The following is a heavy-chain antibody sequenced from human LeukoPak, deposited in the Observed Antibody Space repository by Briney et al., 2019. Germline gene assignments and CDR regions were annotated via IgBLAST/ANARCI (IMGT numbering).Heavy chain of an antibody. CDR3: AREIGYCSGGSCYPQYYFDY. CDR1: GYTFTSYY. D-gene: IGHD2-15*01. CDR2: INPSGGST. Sequence: ASVKVSCTASGYTFTSYYMHWVRQAPGQGLEWMGIINPSGGSTSYAQKFQGRVTMTRDTSTSTVYMELSSLRSEDTAVYYCAREIGYCSGGSCYPQYYFDYWGQGTLVTVSS. J-gene: IGHJ4*02. V-gene: IGHV1-46*01.